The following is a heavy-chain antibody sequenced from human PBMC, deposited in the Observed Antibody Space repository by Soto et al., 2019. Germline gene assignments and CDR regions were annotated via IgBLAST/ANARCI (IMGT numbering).Heavy chain of an antibody. CDR2: IYYSGST. D-gene: IGHD6-13*01. CDR1: GGSISSYY. Sequence: SETLSLTCTVSGGSISSYYWSWIRQPPGKGLEWIGYIYYSGSTNYNPSLKSRVTISVDTSKNQFSLKLSSVTAADTAVYYCASSRLGAAGFWFDPWGQGTLVTVSS. V-gene: IGHV4-59*01. J-gene: IGHJ5*02. CDR3: ASSRLGAAGFWFDP.